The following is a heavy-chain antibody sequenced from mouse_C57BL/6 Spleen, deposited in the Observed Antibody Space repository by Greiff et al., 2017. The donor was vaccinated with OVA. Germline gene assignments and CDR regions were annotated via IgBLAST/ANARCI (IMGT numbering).Heavy chain of an antibody. D-gene: IGHD1-1*01. V-gene: IGHV1-52*01. CDR2: IDPSDSET. Sequence: VQLQQPGAELVRPGSSVKLSCKASGYTFTSYWMHWVKQRPIQGLEWIGNIDPSDSETHYNQKFKDKATLTVDKSSSTAYMQLSSLTSEDSAVYYCARPDYYGSSDWYFDVWGTGTTVTVSS. CDR3: ARPDYYGSSDWYFDV. J-gene: IGHJ1*03. CDR1: GYTFTSYW.